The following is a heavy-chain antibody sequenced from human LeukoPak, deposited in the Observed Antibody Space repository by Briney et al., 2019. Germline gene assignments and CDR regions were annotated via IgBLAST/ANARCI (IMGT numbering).Heavy chain of an antibody. CDR3: AREGDTSPGLDY. Sequence: GGSLRLSCTASGFSLSRYWMSWVRQAPGKGLEWVANIRQDRDEKHYVDSVKGRLTISRDNAKNSVYLQMTSLRAEDTAVYFCAREGDTSPGLDYWGQGALVTVSS. V-gene: IGHV3-7*01. J-gene: IGHJ4*02. CDR2: IRQDRDEK. CDR1: GFSLSRYW.